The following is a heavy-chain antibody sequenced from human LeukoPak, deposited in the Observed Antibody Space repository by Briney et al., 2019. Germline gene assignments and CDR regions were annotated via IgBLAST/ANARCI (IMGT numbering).Heavy chain of an antibody. CDR3: ARTARPDWFDP. Sequence: PSETLSLTCTVSGGSISSYYWSWIRQPPGKGLEWIGYIYYSGSTNYNPSLKSRVTISVDTSKNQFFLKLSSVTAADTAVYYCARTARPDWFDPWGQGTLVTVSS. J-gene: IGHJ5*02. D-gene: IGHD6-6*01. V-gene: IGHV4-59*13. CDR1: GGSISSYY. CDR2: IYYSGST.